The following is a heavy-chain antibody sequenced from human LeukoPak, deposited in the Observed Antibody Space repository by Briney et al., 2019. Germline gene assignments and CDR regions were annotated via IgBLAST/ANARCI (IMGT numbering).Heavy chain of an antibody. D-gene: IGHD3-9*01. V-gene: IGHV4-34*01. CDR3: ARGGGNLLPYFDPKYYYYMDV. CDR1: GGSFSGYH. J-gene: IGHJ6*03. Sequence: SETLSLTCAVYGGSFSGYHWSWIRQPPEKGLEWVGEINHSGSTNSNPALKTRVTVSVDTSKNQFSLKLSSVTAADTAVYYCARGGGNLLPYFDPKYYYYMDVWGKGTTVTVSS. CDR2: INHSGST.